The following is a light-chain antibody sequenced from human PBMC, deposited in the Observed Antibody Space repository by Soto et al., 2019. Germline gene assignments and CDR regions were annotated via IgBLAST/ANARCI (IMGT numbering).Light chain of an antibody. CDR1: SGHSSYA. CDR2: LNSDGSH. V-gene: IGLV4-69*01. Sequence: QSVLTQSPSASASLGASVKLTCTLNSGHSSYAIAWHQQQPEKGPRYLMKLNSDGSHSKGDGIPDRFSGSSSGAERYLTISSLQSEDEADYYCQTWDTGIRVVFGGGTKLTV. CDR3: QTWDTGIRVV. J-gene: IGLJ2*01.